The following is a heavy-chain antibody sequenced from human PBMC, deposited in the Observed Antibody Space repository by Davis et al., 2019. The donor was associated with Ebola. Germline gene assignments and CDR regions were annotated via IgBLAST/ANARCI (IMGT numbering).Heavy chain of an antibody. Sequence: ASVKVSCKASGYSFTNFGMNWVRQAPGQGLEWMGWINTNTRNPRYAQGLTGRFVFSLDTSVSTAYLQISNLEAEDTAVYYCAGWGYGDSFDYWGQGTLVTVSS. CDR1: GYSFTNFG. J-gene: IGHJ4*02. V-gene: IGHV7-4-1*02. CDR2: INTNTRNP. D-gene: IGHD4-17*01. CDR3: AGWGYGDSFDY.